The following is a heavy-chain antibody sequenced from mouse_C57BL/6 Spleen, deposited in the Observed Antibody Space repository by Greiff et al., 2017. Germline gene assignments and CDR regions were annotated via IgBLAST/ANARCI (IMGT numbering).Heavy chain of an antibody. CDR3: ARLDDYYGSSLGYFDV. Sequence: VQLQQSGPELVKPGASVKISCKASGYAFSSSWMNWVKQRPGKGLEWIGRIYPGDGDTNYNGKFKGKATLTADKSSSTAYMQLSSLTSEDSAVYFCARLDDYYGSSLGYFDVWGTGTTVTVSS. D-gene: IGHD1-1*01. J-gene: IGHJ1*03. CDR2: IYPGDGDT. V-gene: IGHV1-82*01. CDR1: GYAFSSSW.